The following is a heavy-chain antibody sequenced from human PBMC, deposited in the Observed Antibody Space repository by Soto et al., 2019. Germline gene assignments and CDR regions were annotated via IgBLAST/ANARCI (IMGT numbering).Heavy chain of an antibody. Sequence: GASVKVSCKASGYTFTGYYMHWVRQAPGQGLEWMGWINPNSGGTNYAQKFQGRVTMTRDTSISTAYMELSRLRSDDTAVYYCARDLTITIFGVVIADYYYGMDVWGQGTTVTVSS. V-gene: IGHV1-2*02. CDR1: GYTFTGYY. CDR2: INPNSGGT. D-gene: IGHD3-3*01. CDR3: ARDLTITIFGVVIADYYYGMDV. J-gene: IGHJ6*02.